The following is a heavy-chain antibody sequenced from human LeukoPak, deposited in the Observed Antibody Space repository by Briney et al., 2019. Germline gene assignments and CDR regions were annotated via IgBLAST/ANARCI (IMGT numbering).Heavy chain of an antibody. Sequence: GGSLRLSCAASGFTFRNSAMSWVRQAPGKGLEWVSNIIGNSVSTYYADFVKGRFTISRDNSNNTPFLQMNSLSADDTAIYFCAKGRRDGYNYPFFDSWGQGAWVVVSS. CDR1: GFTFRNSA. CDR3: AKGRRDGYNYPFFDS. CDR2: IIGNSVST. J-gene: IGHJ4*02. D-gene: IGHD5-24*01. V-gene: IGHV3-23*01.